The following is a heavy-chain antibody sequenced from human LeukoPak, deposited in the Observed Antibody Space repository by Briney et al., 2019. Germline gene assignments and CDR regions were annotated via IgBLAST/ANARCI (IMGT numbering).Heavy chain of an antibody. D-gene: IGHD2-2*01. V-gene: IGHV4-4*07. CDR1: GGSISSYY. CDR3: ARASVVPATTDYYYYMDV. Sequence: PSETLSLTCTVSGGSISSYYWSWIRQPAGKGLEWIGRIYTSGSTNYNPSLKSRVTMSVDTSKNQFSLKLSSVTAADTAVNYCARASVVPATTDYYYYMDVWGKGTTVTVSS. J-gene: IGHJ6*03. CDR2: IYTSGST.